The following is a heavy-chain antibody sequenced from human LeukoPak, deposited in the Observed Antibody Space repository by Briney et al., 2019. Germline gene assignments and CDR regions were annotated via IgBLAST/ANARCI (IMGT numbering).Heavy chain of an antibody. CDR1: GGSIRSNLYY. Sequence: SETLSLTCTVSGGSIRSNLYYWAWIRQSPGKGLEWIGSIFYSGNTYYTSSLKSRVTISVDTSKNQFSLNLTSVTAADTAVYYCAKEVAGPWGQGTRVTVSS. V-gene: IGHV4-39*07. CDR2: IFYSGNT. CDR3: AKEVAGP. J-gene: IGHJ5*02.